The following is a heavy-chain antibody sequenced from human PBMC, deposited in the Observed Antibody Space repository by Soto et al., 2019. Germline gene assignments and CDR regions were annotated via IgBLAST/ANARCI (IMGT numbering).Heavy chain of an antibody. D-gene: IGHD1-20*01. J-gene: IGHJ4*02. CDR3: ARGYGRNFDY. CDR1: GGSVSSGSYY. V-gene: IGHV4-61*01. CDR2: IYYSGST. Sequence: PSETLSLTCTVSGGSVSSGSYYWSWIRQPPGKGLEWIGYIYYSGSTNYNPSLKSRVTISVDTSKDQFSLKLSSVTAADTAVYYCARGYGRNFDYWGQGTLVTVSS.